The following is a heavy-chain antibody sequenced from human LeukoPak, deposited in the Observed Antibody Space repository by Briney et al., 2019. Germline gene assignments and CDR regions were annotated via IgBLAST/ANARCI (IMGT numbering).Heavy chain of an antibody. CDR1: GFTFSSYE. D-gene: IGHD3-22*01. CDR2: ISSSGSTI. J-gene: IGHJ3*02. V-gene: IGHV3-48*03. Sequence: GGSLRLSCAASGFTFSSYEMNWVRQAPGKGLEWVSYISSSGSTIYYADSVKGRFTISRDNAKNSLYLQMNSLRAEDTAVYYCARETNDDSSGHDAFDIWGQGIMVTVSS. CDR3: ARETNDDSSGHDAFDI.